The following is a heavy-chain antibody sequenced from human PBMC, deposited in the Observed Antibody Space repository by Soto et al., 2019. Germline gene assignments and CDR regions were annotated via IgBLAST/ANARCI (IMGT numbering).Heavy chain of an antibody. V-gene: IGHV4-4*02. Sequence: PSETLSLSCAFSGGSISSSNWWGWVRQPPGKGLEWIGEIYHSGSTNYNPSLKSRVTISVDKSKNQFSLKLSSVTAADTAVYYCARAVGATGDYYYGMDVWGQGTTVTVSS. CDR1: GGSISSSNW. J-gene: IGHJ6*02. CDR2: IYHSGST. D-gene: IGHD1-26*01. CDR3: ARAVGATGDYYYGMDV.